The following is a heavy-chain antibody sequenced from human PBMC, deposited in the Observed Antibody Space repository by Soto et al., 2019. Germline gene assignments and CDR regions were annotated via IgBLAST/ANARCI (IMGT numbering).Heavy chain of an antibody. J-gene: IGHJ6*02. CDR1: GGTFSSYA. V-gene: IGHV1-69*01. Sequence: QVQLVQSGAEVKKPGSSVKVSCKAPGGTFSSYAISWVRQAPGQGLEWMGGTIPIFGTANYAQKFQGRVTITADESTSTGYMELSSLRSEDTAVYYCARSQGGSSSLAIYYYYYYGMDVWGQGTTVTVSS. D-gene: IGHD2-15*01. CDR3: ARSQGGSSSLAIYYYYYYGMDV. CDR2: TIPIFGTA.